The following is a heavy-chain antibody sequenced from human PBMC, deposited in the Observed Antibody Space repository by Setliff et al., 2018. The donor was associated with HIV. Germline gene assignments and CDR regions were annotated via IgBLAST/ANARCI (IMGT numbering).Heavy chain of an antibody. CDR1: GGSLTDYD. CDR3: ARGFEGYCSGASCHWFDS. J-gene: IGHJ5*01. Sequence: SETLSLTCAVYGGSLTDYDWTWIRQTPAKGLEWIGEISHSGRTNYNPSLKTRLIISRDTSKNQFSLRVSSATVADTAIYYCARGFEGYCSGASCHWFDSWGQGTQVTVSS. CDR2: ISHSGRT. D-gene: IGHD2-15*01. V-gene: IGHV4-34*01.